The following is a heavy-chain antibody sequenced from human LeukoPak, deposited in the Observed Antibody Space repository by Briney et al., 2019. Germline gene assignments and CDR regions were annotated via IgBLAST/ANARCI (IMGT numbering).Heavy chain of an antibody. CDR1: GFTFSSYW. V-gene: IGHV3-7*01. Sequence: PGGSLRLSCAASGFTFSSYWVSWVRQAPGKGLEWVANIKQDGSEKYYVDSVKGRFTISRDNAKNSLYLQMNSLRAEDTAVYYCARAVSYYDSSGLYYFDYWGQGTLVTVSS. CDR3: ARAVSYYDSSGLYYFDY. J-gene: IGHJ4*02. CDR2: IKQDGSEK. D-gene: IGHD3-22*01.